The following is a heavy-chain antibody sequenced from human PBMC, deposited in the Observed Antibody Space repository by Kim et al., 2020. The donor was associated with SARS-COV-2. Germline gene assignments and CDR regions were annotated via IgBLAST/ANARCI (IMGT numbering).Heavy chain of an antibody. CDR3: ATRYSSSYFDL. J-gene: IGHJ2*01. V-gene: IGHV7-4-1*02. Sequence: ASVKVSCKASGYNFRSIAMHWVRQAPGQGLEWMGWMNTNTGDPTYAQGFTGRFVFSLDTSVSTAYLQISSLRAEDTAVYFCATRYSSSYFDLRGHGTLVT. D-gene: IGHD6-13*01. CDR1: GYNFRSIA. CDR2: MNTNTGDP.